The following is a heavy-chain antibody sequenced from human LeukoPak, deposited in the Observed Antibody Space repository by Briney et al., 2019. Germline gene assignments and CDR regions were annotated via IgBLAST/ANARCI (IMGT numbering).Heavy chain of an antibody. J-gene: IGHJ4*02. CDR1: GFTFNRYA. CDR3: ARSGGLQKFDY. Sequence: PGGSLRLSCAASGFTFNRYAMGWVRQAPGKGLEWVSAITNSGGSTYYADSVKGRFTISRDNSQNTLYLQMNSLRAEDTAVYYCARSGGLQKFDYWGQGTLVTVSS. CDR2: ITNSGGST. D-gene: IGHD4-11*01. V-gene: IGHV3-23*01.